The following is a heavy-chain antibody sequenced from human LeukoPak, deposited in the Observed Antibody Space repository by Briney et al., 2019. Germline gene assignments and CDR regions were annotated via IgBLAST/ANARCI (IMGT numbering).Heavy chain of an antibody. J-gene: IGHJ3*02. D-gene: IGHD1-26*01. Sequence: SQTLSLTCAISGDSVSSNSAAWNWITQSPSRGLEWLGRTYYRSKWYNDYAVSVESRITINPDTSKNQFSLQLNSVTPEDTAVYYCAMTVGATRTERAFDIWGQGTMVTVSS. V-gene: IGHV6-1*01. CDR2: TYYRSKWYN. CDR1: GDSVSSNSAA. CDR3: AMTVGATRTERAFDI.